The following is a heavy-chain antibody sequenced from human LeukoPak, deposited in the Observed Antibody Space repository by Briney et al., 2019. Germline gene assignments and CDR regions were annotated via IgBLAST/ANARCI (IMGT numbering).Heavy chain of an antibody. J-gene: IGHJ6*02. Sequence: GGSLRLSCAASGFSFSSYSMNWVRQAPGQGLEWVSYISSSSSIIYYADSVKGRFTISRDNAKNSLYLQMNSLRDEDTAVYYCARDSAWGLRREDYYYYGMDVWGQGTTVTVSS. CDR1: GFSFSSYS. V-gene: IGHV3-48*02. CDR3: ARDSAWGLRREDYYYYGMDV. CDR2: ISSSSSII. D-gene: IGHD1-26*01.